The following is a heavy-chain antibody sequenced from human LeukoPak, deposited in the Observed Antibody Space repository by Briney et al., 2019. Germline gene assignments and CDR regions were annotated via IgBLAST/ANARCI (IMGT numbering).Heavy chain of an antibody. D-gene: IGHD4-11*01. CDR1: GGSISSYY. CDR2: IYDSGST. J-gene: IGHJ4*02. Sequence: PSETLSLTCTVYGGSISSYYWSWIRQPPGKGLEWIGYIYDSGSTNYNPSLTSRVTISVDTSKNHFSLRLSSVTAADTAVYYCARHRYAVTTFDYWGQGTLVTVSS. CDR3: ARHRYAVTTFDY. V-gene: IGHV4-59*08.